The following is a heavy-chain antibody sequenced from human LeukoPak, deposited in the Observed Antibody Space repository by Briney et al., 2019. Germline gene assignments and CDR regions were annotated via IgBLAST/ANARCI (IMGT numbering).Heavy chain of an antibody. D-gene: IGHD1-26*01. J-gene: IGHJ6*03. CDR3: ARVKAGATISDFYYYYMDV. Sequence: GGSLRLSCAASGFTFSDYTMRWVRQAPGKRLEFVSAITSSGGNIHYANSVKGRFTISRDNSKNSLYLQMGGLRTEDMAVYHCARVKAGATISDFYYYYMDVWGKGITVTVSS. CDR2: ITSSGGNI. CDR1: GFTFSDYT. V-gene: IGHV3-64*01.